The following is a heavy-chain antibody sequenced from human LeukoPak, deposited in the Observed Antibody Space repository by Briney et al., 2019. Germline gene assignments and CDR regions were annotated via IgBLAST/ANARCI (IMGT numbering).Heavy chain of an antibody. J-gene: IGHJ4*02. Sequence: GASVKVSCKASGYTFTGYYMHWVRQAPGQGLEWMGWISAYNGNTNYAQKLQGRVTMTTDTSTSTAYMELRSLRSDDTAVYYCARDGRSGSYIDYWGQGTLVTVSS. V-gene: IGHV1-18*04. CDR1: GYTFTGYY. CDR2: ISAYNGNT. CDR3: ARDGRSGSYIDY. D-gene: IGHD1-26*01.